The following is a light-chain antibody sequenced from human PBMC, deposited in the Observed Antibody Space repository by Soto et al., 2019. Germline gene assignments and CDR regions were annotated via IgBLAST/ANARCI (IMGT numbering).Light chain of an antibody. J-gene: IGLJ1*01. Sequence: QLVLTQPPSASGTPGQRVTISCSGSSSNIGSDTVNWYQQLPGTAPKLLIYSNDQRPSGVPDRFSASKSGASASLAISGLQSDDEADYYCAAWDDSLIALFGTGTKLTVL. CDR3: AAWDDSLIAL. CDR2: SND. V-gene: IGLV1-44*01. CDR1: SSNIGSDT.